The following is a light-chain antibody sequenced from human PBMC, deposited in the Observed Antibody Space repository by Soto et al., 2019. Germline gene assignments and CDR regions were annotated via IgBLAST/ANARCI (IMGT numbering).Light chain of an antibody. CDR2: GNI. CDR1: SSDIGAGYD. Sequence: QSVLTQPPSMSGAPGQRVTISCTGSSSDIGAGYDVHWYQQFPGTAPKLLISGNINRPSGVPDRLSGSKSGTSASLAITGLQAEDEADYDCQSYDSSLGGSKGVFGGGTKLTVL. CDR3: QSYDSSLGGSKGV. V-gene: IGLV1-40*01. J-gene: IGLJ3*02.